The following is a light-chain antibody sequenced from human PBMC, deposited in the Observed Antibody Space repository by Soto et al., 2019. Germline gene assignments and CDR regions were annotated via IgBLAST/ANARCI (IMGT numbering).Light chain of an antibody. Sequence: QSALTQPASVSGSPGQSITISCTGTSGNIGGYNYVSWYQQHPGKAPKLLIYDVSNRPSGVSNRFSGSKSGNTASLTISGLQAEDEADYYCSSFTSSNTYVVLGGGTKLTVL. J-gene: IGLJ2*01. V-gene: IGLV2-14*01. CDR1: SGNIGGYNY. CDR3: SSFTSSNTYVV. CDR2: DVS.